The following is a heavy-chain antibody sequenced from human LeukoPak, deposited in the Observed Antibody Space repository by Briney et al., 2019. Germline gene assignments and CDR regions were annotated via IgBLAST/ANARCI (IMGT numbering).Heavy chain of an antibody. V-gene: IGHV1-2*06. CDR2: INPNSGGT. CDR3: ASRWSIAVAGTGEDFDY. D-gene: IGHD6-19*01. CDR1: GYTFTGYY. J-gene: IGHJ4*02. Sequence: ALVKVSCKASGYTFTGYYMHWVRQAPGQGLEWMGRINPNSGGTNYAQKFQGRVTMTRDTSISTAYLELSRLTSDDTAVYYCASRWSIAVAGTGEDFDYWGQGTLVTVSS.